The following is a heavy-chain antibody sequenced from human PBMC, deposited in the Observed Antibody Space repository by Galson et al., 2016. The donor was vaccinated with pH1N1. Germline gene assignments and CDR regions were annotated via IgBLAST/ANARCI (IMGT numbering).Heavy chain of an antibody. CDR3: ARETDTALVTAFDY. CDR1: GASITSYSFY. V-gene: IGHV4-39*07. Sequence: SETLSLTCSVSGASITSYSFYWGWIRQLPGKELEWIGTIYHSGSTYYNPSLRSRATLSVDTSKNQFSLRLSSVTAADTAVYFCARETDTALVTAFDYWGQGMLVTVSS. CDR2: IYHSGST. D-gene: IGHD5-18*01. J-gene: IGHJ4*02.